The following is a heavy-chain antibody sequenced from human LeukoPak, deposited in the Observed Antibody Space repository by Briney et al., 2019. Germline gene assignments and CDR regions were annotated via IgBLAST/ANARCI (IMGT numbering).Heavy chain of an antibody. CDR3: ARSVVGYYGSGSSLFDP. V-gene: IGHV1-18*01. D-gene: IGHD3-10*01. CDR1: GYTFTSYG. J-gene: IGHJ5*02. CDR2: IRDYNGNT. Sequence: AAVKVSCKASGYTFTSYGISWVRQAPGQGLEWMGWIRDYNGNTNYAQKLQGRVTMTTDTSTSTAYMELRSLRSDDTAVYYCARSVVGYYGSGSSLFDPWGEGTLVTVSS.